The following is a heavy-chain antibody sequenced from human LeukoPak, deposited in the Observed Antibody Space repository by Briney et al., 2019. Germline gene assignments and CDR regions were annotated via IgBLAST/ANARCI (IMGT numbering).Heavy chain of an antibody. CDR1: GFTVSSTH. CDR3: ARVAVAYFDY. Sequence: GGSLRLSCAASGFTVSSTHMGWVRQAPGKGLEWVSVIYSGGAAYYPDSVKGRFTISRDLSKNTLYLQMNHLRAEDTAVYYCARVAVAYFDYWGQGTLVTVSS. D-gene: IGHD6-19*01. J-gene: IGHJ4*02. V-gene: IGHV3-66*01. CDR2: IYSGGAA.